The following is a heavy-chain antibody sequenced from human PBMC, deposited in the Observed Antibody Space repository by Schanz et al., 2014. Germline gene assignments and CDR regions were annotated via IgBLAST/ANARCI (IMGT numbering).Heavy chain of an antibody. J-gene: IGHJ5*01. CDR2: ISARGEVS. CDR1: GFIFRSYT. V-gene: IGHV3-23*04. Sequence: EVQLVESGGGLVKPGGSLRLSCTASGFIFRSYTMNWVRQAPGKGLEWVSVISARGEVSKYSDSVKGRFIVSRDNSRATLFLQMDSLRAADTAFYYCAKWEDIVPEPEPMRGWFDSWGQGILVTVSS. CDR3: AKWEDIVPEPEPMRGWFDS. D-gene: IGHD2-8*01.